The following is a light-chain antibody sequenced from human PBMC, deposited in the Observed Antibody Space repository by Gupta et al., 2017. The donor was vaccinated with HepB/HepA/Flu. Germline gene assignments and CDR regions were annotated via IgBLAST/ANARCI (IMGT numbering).Light chain of an antibody. CDR3: CSYAGPFACV. CDR1: RSDVGSHNL. Sequence: SALTQSDSVSGSPGQSITISCTGPRSDVGSHNLVSWYQQHPRKAPKLIIYEVNKWPSGVSNRFSGSKSGNTASLTSSGLQAEDEADYYCCSYAGPFACVVGGGTKLTVL. J-gene: IGLJ3*02. V-gene: IGLV2-23*02. CDR2: EVN.